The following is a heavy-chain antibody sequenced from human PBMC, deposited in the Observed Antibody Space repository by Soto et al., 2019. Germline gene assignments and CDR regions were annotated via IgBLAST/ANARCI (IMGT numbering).Heavy chain of an antibody. CDR3: TRGGGGSLDY. Sequence: GGSLRLSCAASGFTFSSYWMHWVRQAPGKGLLWVSHINTDGSTTTYADSVKGRFTISRDNAKKTMYLQMTSLRADDTAVYYCTRGGGGSLDYWGQGTLVTVSS. J-gene: IGHJ4*02. CDR1: GFTFSSYW. D-gene: IGHD1-26*01. V-gene: IGHV3-74*01. CDR2: INTDGSTT.